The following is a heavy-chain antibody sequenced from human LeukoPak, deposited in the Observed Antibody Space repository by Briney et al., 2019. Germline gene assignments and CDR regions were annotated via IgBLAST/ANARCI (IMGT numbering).Heavy chain of an antibody. CDR2: ITGRGGNT. D-gene: IGHD6-25*01. CDR3: ARDRAAFDS. J-gene: IGHJ4*02. Sequence: GGSLRLSCAAFGFTFSSFPMSWVRQAPGKGLQWVSGITGRGGNTYYADSVEGRFTISRDNSKNTLSLQMDSLRAEDTAIYYCARDRAAFDSWGQGTLVTVSS. CDR1: GFTFSSFP. V-gene: IGHV3-23*01.